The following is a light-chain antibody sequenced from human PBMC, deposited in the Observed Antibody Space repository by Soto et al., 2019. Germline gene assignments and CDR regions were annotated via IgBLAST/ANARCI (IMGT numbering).Light chain of an antibody. CDR1: SSNIGAGYD. CDR3: QSYDSSLSASYV. J-gene: IGLJ1*01. V-gene: IGLV1-40*01. CDR2: GNS. Sequence: QAVVTQPPSASGTPGQIVAISCSGSSSNIGAGYDVHWYQQLPGTAPKLLIYGNSNRPSGVPDRFSGSKSGTSASLAITGLQAEDEADYYCQSYDSSLSASYVFGTGTKLTVL.